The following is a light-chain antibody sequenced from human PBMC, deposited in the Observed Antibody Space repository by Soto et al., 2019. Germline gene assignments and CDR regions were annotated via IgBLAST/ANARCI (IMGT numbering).Light chain of an antibody. CDR2: KAS. CDR3: QQYKSYSWT. Sequence: DIQMTQSPSTLSASVGDRVTITCRASQSVSNWLAWYQQKPGKAPNLLIYKASSLESGVPSRFSASGSGTEFTLTISSLQPDDFATYYCQQYKSYSWTFGQGTKVDI. CDR1: QSVSNW. V-gene: IGKV1-5*01. J-gene: IGKJ1*01.